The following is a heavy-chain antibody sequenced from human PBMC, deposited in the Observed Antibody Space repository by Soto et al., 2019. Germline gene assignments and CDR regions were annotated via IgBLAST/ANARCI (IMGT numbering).Heavy chain of an antibody. V-gene: IGHV3-23*01. CDR2: LGPDGRNT. CDR3: VKQMTTWTDSFFDF. J-gene: IGHJ4*02. CDR1: EFSFSRYA. D-gene: IGHD4-17*01. Sequence: GGSLRLSCVASEFSFSRYAMTWVRQAAGKGLQWVAGLGPDGRNTFYGESVMGRFTISRDNSRNTLYLQMSSLRAEDTAVYFCVKQMTTWTDSFFDFWGQGIQVTVSS.